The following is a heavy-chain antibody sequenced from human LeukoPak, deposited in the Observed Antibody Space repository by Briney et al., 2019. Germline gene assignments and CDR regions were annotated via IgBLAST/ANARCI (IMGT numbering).Heavy chain of an antibody. D-gene: IGHD2-2*01. J-gene: IGHJ5*02. CDR1: GFTFSSYW. CDR3: ARDRSTTYNWFDP. V-gene: IGHV3-74*01. CDR2: INSDGSST. Sequence: GSLRLSCAACGFTFSSYWMHWVRQAPGKGLVWVSRINSDGSSTSYADSVKGRFTISRDNAKNTLYLQMNSLRAEDTAVYYCARDRSTTYNWFDPWGQGTLVTVSS.